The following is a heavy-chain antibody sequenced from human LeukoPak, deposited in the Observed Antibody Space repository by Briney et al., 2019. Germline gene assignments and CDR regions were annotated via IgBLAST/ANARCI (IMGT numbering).Heavy chain of an antibody. CDR2: INPNSGGT. Sequence: ASVKVSCKASGYTFTGYYMHWVRQAPGQGLEWMGRINPNSGGTNYAQKFQGRVTMTRDTSISTAYMELSRLRSDDTAVYYCAGWYSSSSSFDYWGQGPLVTVSS. CDR3: AGWYSSSSSFDY. D-gene: IGHD6-6*01. J-gene: IGHJ4*02. V-gene: IGHV1-2*06. CDR1: GYTFTGYY.